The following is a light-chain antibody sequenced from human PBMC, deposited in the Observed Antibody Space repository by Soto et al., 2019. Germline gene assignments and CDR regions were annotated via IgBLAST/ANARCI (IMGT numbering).Light chain of an antibody. Sequence: QSALTQPASVSGSPGQSITISCTGTSSDVGGYNYVSWYQQHPGKAPKLMIYEVSNRPSGVSKRFSGSKSGNTASLTISGLQAEDEADYYCSSYTRSSTHWVFGGGTQLTVL. CDR2: EVS. CDR3: SSYTRSSTHWV. V-gene: IGLV2-14*01. CDR1: SSDVGGYNY. J-gene: IGLJ3*02.